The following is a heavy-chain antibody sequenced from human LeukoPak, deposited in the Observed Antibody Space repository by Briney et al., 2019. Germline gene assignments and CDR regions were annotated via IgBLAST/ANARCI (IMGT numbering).Heavy chain of an antibody. D-gene: IGHD3-10*02. Sequence: PGGSLRLSCAASGFTFNNYGMHWVRQAPGKGLEWVSVMYTLGNTYYADSVKGRFTISRDNSKNSLYLQMNSLRAEDTAVYYCAELGITMIGGVWGKGTTVTISS. CDR2: MYTLGNT. CDR1: GFTFNNYG. CDR3: AELGITMIGGV. V-gene: IGHV3-NL1*01. J-gene: IGHJ6*04.